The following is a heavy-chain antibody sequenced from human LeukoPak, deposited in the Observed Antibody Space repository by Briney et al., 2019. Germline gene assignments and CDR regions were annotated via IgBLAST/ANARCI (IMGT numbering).Heavy chain of an antibody. V-gene: IGHV3-7*01. Sequence: GGSLRLSCAASGFTFSSYWMSWVRQAPGKGLEWVANINQDGSEKYYVDSVKGRFTISRDNAKNSVYLQMNSLRVEDAAVYYCTTSPVPGIDYWGQGIQVTVSS. CDR2: INQDGSEK. D-gene: IGHD6-19*01. CDR1: GFTFSSYW. CDR3: TTSPVPGIDY. J-gene: IGHJ4*02.